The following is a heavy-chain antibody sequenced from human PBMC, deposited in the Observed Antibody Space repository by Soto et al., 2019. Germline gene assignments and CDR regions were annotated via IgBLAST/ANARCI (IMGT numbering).Heavy chain of an antibody. CDR3: AREGYNVQGLLD. J-gene: IGHJ4*02. V-gene: IGHV4-59*01. CDR2: IYYSGST. CDR1: GGSIGSYY. Sequence: QVQLQESGPGLVKPSETLSLTCTVSGGSIGSYYWSWIRQPPGKGLEWIGYIYYSGSTNYNPSLKSRVTVSVDTSKNQFSLKLSSVTAADTAVYYCAREGYNVQGLLDWGQGTLVTVSS. D-gene: IGHD3-3*01.